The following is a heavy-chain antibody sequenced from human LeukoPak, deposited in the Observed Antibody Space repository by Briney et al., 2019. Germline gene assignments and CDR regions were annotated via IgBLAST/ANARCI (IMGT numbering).Heavy chain of an antibody. CDR3: ARASKYYYDSSGYPIFDY. V-gene: IGHV4-39*07. D-gene: IGHD3-22*01. CDR2: IYYSGST. J-gene: IGHJ4*02. CDR1: GGSISSSGYY. Sequence: SETLSLTCTVSGGSISSSGYYWGWIRQPPGKGLEWIGSIYYSGSTYYNPSLKSRVTISVDTSKNQFSLKLSSVTAADTAVYYCARASKYYYDSSGYPIFDYWGQGTLVTVSS.